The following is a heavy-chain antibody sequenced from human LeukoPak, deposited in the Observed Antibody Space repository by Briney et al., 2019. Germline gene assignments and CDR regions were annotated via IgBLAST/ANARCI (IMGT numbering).Heavy chain of an antibody. V-gene: IGHV7-4-1*02. J-gene: IGHJ4*02. D-gene: IGHD3-22*01. CDR3: ARGYDTTGYFSY. CDR1: GYTLTNYT. CDR2: IDTNTGNP. Sequence: ASVKVSCKASGYTLTNYTLNWVRQAPGQWLEWMGCIDTNTGNPTYAQGFIGRFVFSLDTSVTTACLQNSSLKAEDTAVYYCARGYDTTGYFSYWGQGTLVAVSS.